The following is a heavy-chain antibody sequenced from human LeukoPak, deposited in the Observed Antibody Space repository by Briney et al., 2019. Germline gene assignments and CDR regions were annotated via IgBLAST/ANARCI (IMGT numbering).Heavy chain of an antibody. CDR2: ISPYNGNT. CDR3: ARDPNDFWSGYSY. D-gene: IGHD3-3*01. J-gene: IGHJ4*02. V-gene: IGHV1-18*04. Sequence: GASVKVSCKASGYTFTGYYMHWVRQAPGQGLEWMGWISPYNGNTNYAQKLPGRVTMTTDTSTSTAYMELRSLRSDDTAVYYCARDPNDFWSGYSYWGQGTLVTVSS. CDR1: GYTFTGYY.